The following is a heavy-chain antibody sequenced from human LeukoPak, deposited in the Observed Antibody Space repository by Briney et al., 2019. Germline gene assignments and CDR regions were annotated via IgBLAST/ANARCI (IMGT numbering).Heavy chain of an antibody. D-gene: IGHD2-2*01. CDR3: ARDVPAAAGGIDY. Sequence: GGSLRLSCAASGFTFSTYWMHWVRQAPGKGLVWVSRTNTDGSSTSYADSVKGRFTISRDNAKNSLYLQMNSLRAEDTAVYYCARDVPAAAGGIDYWGQGTLVTVSS. J-gene: IGHJ4*02. V-gene: IGHV3-74*01. CDR1: GFTFSTYW. CDR2: TNTDGSST.